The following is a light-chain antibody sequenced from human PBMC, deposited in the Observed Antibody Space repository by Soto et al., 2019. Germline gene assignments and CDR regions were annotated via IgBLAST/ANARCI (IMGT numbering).Light chain of an antibody. CDR3: QHRSNWKVT. J-gene: IGKJ5*01. CDR1: QGVSRY. V-gene: IGKV3D-11*01. Sequence: EIVLPQSPGTLSLSPGERATLCCRASQGVSRYLAWYQQKPGQAPRLLIYDTSNRATGIPARFSGSGPGTDFTLTISSLENEDFAVYYCQHRSNWKVTFGQGTRLEIK. CDR2: DTS.